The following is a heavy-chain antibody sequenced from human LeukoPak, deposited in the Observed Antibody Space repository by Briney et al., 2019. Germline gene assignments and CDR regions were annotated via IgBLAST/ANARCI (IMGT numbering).Heavy chain of an antibody. Sequence: GGSLILSCAASGFTFSAYGMTWVRQAPGKGLEWVSHISDRGDNTYYADPVQGRFTISRDNSKNTLYLQMNSLRAEDTAVYYCAKLHLSRSGDYWGQGTLVTVSS. CDR3: AKLHLSRSGDY. D-gene: IGHD3-10*01. CDR1: GFTFSAYG. V-gene: IGHV3-23*01. J-gene: IGHJ4*02. CDR2: ISDRGDNT.